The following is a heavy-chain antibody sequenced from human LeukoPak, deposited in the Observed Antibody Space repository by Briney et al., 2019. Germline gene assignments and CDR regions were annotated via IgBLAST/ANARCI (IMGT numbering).Heavy chain of an antibody. CDR3: ARNYYDFWSGYPSSYYYYYMDV. CDR1: GYTFTSYD. D-gene: IGHD3-3*01. Sequence: ASVKVSCKASGYTFTSYDINWVRQATGQGLEWMGWMNPNSGNTGYAQKFQGRVTITRNTSISTAYMELSSLRSEDTAVYYCARNYYDFWSGYPSSYYYYYMDVWGKGTTVTVS. CDR2: MNPNSGNT. V-gene: IGHV1-8*03. J-gene: IGHJ6*03.